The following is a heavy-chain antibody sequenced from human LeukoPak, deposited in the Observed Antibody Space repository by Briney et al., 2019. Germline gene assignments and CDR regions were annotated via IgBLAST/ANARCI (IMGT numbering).Heavy chain of an antibody. CDR3: ARDHSITGTVDAFDI. D-gene: IGHD1-7*01. V-gene: IGHV4-59*01. J-gene: IGHJ3*02. Sequence: SETLSLTCTVSGGSISSYYWCWIRQPPGKGLEWLGYIYYSGSTNYNPSLKSRVTISVDTSKNQFSLKLSSVTAADTAVYYCARDHSITGTVDAFDIWGQGTMVTVSS. CDR2: IYYSGST. CDR1: GGSISSYY.